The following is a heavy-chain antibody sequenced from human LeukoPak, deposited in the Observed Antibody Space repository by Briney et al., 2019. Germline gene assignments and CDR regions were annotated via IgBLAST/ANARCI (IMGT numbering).Heavy chain of an antibody. CDR2: MYASGST. J-gene: IGHJ2*01. Sequence: SETLSLTCSVSGGAISSYRCSWIRQPAGKGLEWIGRMYASGSTNFNPSLKSRVTMSVDTSKSQFSLNLSSVTAADTAVYYCARDMGVSQRYWYFDLWGPGTLVTVSS. CDR3: ARDMGVSQRYWYFDL. D-gene: IGHD2-2*01. CDR1: GGAISSYR. V-gene: IGHV4-4*07.